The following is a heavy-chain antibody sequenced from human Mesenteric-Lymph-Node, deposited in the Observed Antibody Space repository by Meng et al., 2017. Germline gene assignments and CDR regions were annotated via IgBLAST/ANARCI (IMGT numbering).Heavy chain of an antibody. CDR2: IKSKTDGGTT. CDR1: GFTFSSAW. V-gene: IGHV3-15*01. CDR3: TTSHYCSGGSCYGLFDY. Sequence: GESLKISCAASGFTFSSAWMSWVRQAPGKGLEWVGRIKSKTDGGTTDYAAPVKGRFTISRDDSKNTLYLQMNSLKTEDTAVYYCTTSHYCSGGSCYGLFDYWGQGTLVTVSS. J-gene: IGHJ4*02. D-gene: IGHD2-15*01.